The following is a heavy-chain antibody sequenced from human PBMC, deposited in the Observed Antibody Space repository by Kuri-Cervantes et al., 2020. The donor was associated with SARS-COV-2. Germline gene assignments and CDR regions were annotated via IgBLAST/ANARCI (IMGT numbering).Heavy chain of an antibody. V-gene: IGHV4-61*09. J-gene: IGHJ4*02. Sequence: SETLSLTCAVSGVPVTGGTYSWAWIRQPAGKGLEWIGHLDTSGSTTYNPSLRGRVTISLDPSKNQFSLKLSSVTAADTAVYYCARRVEWLRPWTYWGQGTLVTVSS. CDR3: ARRVEWLRPWTY. D-gene: IGHD5-12*01. CDR1: GVPVTGGTYS. CDR2: LDTSGST.